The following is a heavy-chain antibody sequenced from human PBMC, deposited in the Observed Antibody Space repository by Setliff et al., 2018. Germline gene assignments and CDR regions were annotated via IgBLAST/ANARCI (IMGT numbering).Heavy chain of an antibody. J-gene: IGHJ4*02. CDR2: IYYRGDT. Sequence: SETLSLTCTVSGASLNSGTYYWGWIRQPPGKGLEWIGRIYYRGDTYYNASLKSRLTLSGDTSKNQVSLNLRSVTAADTAVYYCARTGTYRYFDYWGQGTQVTVSS. CDR3: ARTGTYRYFDY. D-gene: IGHD1-1*01. V-gene: IGHV4-39*01. CDR1: GASLNSGTYY.